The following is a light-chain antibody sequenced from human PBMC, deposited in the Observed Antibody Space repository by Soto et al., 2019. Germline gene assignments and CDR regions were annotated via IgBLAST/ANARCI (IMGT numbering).Light chain of an antibody. CDR2: AAS. CDR3: QQLKSNLIT. J-gene: IGKJ5*01. Sequence: DVQMTQSPSSLSASVGDRVTITCRASQSINNWLAWYQQKPGKAPKLLIYAASTLQSGVPSRFSGSGSGTEFTLTISSLQPEDFATYYCQQLKSNLITFGQGTRLEI. V-gene: IGKV1-9*01. CDR1: QSINNW.